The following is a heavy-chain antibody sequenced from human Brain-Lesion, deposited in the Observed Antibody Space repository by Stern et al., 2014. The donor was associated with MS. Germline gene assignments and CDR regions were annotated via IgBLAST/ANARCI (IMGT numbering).Heavy chain of an antibody. J-gene: IGHJ4*02. CDR2: ISGNSGTI. CDR3: ARDITGSSAYFAY. V-gene: IGHV3-9*01. D-gene: IGHD1-14*01. CDR1: GFTFDDYA. Sequence: EVQLVESRGDLVQPGRSLRLSCAAFGFTFDDYAMHWVRQAPGKGLEWVAGISGNSGTIGYADSVKGRFTTSRDNAYSSLYLQMNSLRPEDTALYYCARDITGSSAYFAYWGQGTLVTVSS.